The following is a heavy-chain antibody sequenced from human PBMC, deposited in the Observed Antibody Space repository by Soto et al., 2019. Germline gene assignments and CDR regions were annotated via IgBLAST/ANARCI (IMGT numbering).Heavy chain of an antibody. CDR3: AKRRGAGGHLDY. CDR2: VSIGGST. D-gene: IGHD2-15*01. CDR1: GFTFSSYA. Sequence: DVQLLESGGGLVQPEGSLRLSCAASGFTFSSYAMGWVRQGPGKGLEWVAVVSIGGSTHYADSVRGRFTISRDNSKNTLCLQMNSLTAEDTAVYFCAKRRGAGGHLDYWGQGALVTVSS. V-gene: IGHV3-23*01. J-gene: IGHJ4*02.